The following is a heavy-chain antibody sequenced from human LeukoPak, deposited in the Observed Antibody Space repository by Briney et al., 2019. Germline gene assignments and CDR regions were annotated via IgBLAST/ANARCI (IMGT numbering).Heavy chain of an antibody. CDR3: ARSELLWFGGVNSGFDY. D-gene: IGHD3-10*01. CDR1: GGSISSGSYY. CDR2: IYTSGST. Sequence: SETLSLTCTVSGGSISSGSYYWSWIRQPAGKGLEWIGRIYTSGSTNYNPSLKSRVTISVDTSKNQLSLKLSSVTAADTAVYYCARSELLWFGGVNSGFDYWGQGTLVTVSS. J-gene: IGHJ4*02. V-gene: IGHV4-61*02.